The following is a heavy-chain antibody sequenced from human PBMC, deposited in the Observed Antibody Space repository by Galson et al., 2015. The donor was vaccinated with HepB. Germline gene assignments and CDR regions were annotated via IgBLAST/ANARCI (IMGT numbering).Heavy chain of an antibody. Sequence: SVKVSCKASGYTFTSYGISWVRQAPGQGLEWMGWISAYNGNTNYAQKLQGRVTMTTDTSTSTAYMELRSLRSDDTAVYYCARGGRGAYDILTESLDYWGQGTLVTVSS. J-gene: IGHJ4*02. D-gene: IGHD3-9*01. CDR2: ISAYNGNT. V-gene: IGHV1-18*01. CDR1: GYTFTSYG. CDR3: ARGGRGAYDILTESLDY.